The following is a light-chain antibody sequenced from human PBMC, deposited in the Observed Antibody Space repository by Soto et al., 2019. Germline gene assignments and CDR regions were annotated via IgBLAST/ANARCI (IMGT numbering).Light chain of an antibody. J-gene: IGKJ5*01. CDR3: QQFGTSPPIT. Sequence: EIVFTHAPGTLSLSPGERATLSCRASQSVSSRYLAWYQQKPGQAPRLLIYGASSRATGIPDRFSGSGSGTDFTLTISRLEPEDFAVYYCQQFGTSPPITFGQGTRLEIK. CDR2: GAS. V-gene: IGKV3-20*01. CDR1: QSVSSRY.